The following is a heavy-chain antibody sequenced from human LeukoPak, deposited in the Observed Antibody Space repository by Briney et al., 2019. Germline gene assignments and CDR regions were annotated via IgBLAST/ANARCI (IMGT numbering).Heavy chain of an antibody. CDR1: GFTFSSYS. CDR2: ISRGSGTI. Sequence: PGGSLGLSCGASGFTFSSYSMNWVRQAQGRGLEWVSYISRGSGTIYYADSVKGRFTISRDNAKNSLYLQMNSLRAEDTAVYYCARDSVQDSYYYYMDVWGKGTTVTVSS. D-gene: IGHD1-1*01. V-gene: IGHV3-48*01. J-gene: IGHJ6*03. CDR3: ARDSVQDSYYYYMDV.